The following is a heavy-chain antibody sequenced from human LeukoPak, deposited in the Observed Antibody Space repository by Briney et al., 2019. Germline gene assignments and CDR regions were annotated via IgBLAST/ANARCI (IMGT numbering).Heavy chain of an antibody. CDR3: ARDRELGY. D-gene: IGHD3-10*01. J-gene: IGHJ4*02. Sequence: SETLSLTCSVSGGSISNYYWNWIRQPPGKGLEWIGYIYNSGSTNYNPSLESRVTISINTSKNQFSLRLSSVTAADTAVYYCARDRELGYWGQGTLVTVSS. CDR1: GGSISNYY. V-gene: IGHV4-59*01. CDR2: IYNSGST.